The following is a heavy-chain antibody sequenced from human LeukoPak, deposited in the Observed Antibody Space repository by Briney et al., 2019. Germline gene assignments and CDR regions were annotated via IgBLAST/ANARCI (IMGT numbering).Heavy chain of an antibody. V-gene: IGHV3-7*05. Sequence: GGSLRLSCAASGFSFSTYWMSWVRQAPGKGLEWVANIKEDGSEKYYVDSVKGRFTISRDNAKNSLYLEMNSLRAEDTAVYYCAKDQYFDWFPNPYYFDYWGQGTLVTVSS. CDR1: GFSFSTYW. D-gene: IGHD3-9*01. CDR3: AKDQYFDWFPNPYYFDY. J-gene: IGHJ4*02. CDR2: IKEDGSEK.